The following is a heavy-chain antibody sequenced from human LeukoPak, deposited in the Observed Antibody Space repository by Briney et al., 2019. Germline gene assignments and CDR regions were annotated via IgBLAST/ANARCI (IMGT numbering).Heavy chain of an antibody. J-gene: IGHJ4*02. CDR2: ITSDGTST. Sequence: GGSLRLSCAASEFSFSTTWMHWVRQPPGQGLVWVARITSDGTSTSYAESVKGRFTISRDNAKNTLYLQMNSLRAEDTAVYYCARDWYHAIDYWGQGTLVAVSS. CDR1: EFSFSTTW. CDR3: ARDWYHAIDY. D-gene: IGHD2-2*01. V-gene: IGHV3-74*03.